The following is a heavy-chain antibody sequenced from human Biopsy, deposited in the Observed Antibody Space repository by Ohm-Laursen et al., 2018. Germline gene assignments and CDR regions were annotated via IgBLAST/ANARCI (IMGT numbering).Heavy chain of an antibody. CDR3: ARGIGSMVRGVIINVNNWFDP. J-gene: IGHJ5*02. Sequence: ASVTVSCQASGYTFTTYAISWVRQAPGQGLEWMGWISTYNGNTNYAQKVQGRVTMTTDTSTSTAYMELRSLRSDDTAVYYCARGIGSMVRGVIINVNNWFDPWGQGTLVTVSS. D-gene: IGHD3-10*01. CDR1: GYTFTTYA. V-gene: IGHV1-18*01. CDR2: ISTYNGNT.